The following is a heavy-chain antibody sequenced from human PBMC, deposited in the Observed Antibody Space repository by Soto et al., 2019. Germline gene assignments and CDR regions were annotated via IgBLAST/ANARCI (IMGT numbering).Heavy chain of an antibody. Sequence: SETLSLTCAVSGGSISSGGYSWSWIRQPPGKGLEWIGYIHHSGSTYYNPSLKSRVTISVDRSKNQFSLKLSSVTAADTAVYYCAKGGSGSYSNAFDIWGQGTMVTVSS. CDR3: AKGGSGSYSNAFDI. CDR2: IHHSGST. V-gene: IGHV4-30-2*01. J-gene: IGHJ3*02. CDR1: GGSISSGGYS. D-gene: IGHD3-10*01.